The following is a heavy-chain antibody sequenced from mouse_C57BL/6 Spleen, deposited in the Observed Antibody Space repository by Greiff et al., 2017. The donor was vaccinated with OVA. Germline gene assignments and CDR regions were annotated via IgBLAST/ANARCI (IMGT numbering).Heavy chain of an antibody. CDR3: ALNDYGSRGYAMDY. CDR2: ISSGSSTI. Sequence: EVQGVESGGGLVKPGGSLKLSCAASGFTFSDYGMHWVRQAPEKGLEWVAYISSGSSTIYYADTVKGRFTISRDNAKNTLFLQMTSLRSEDTAMYYCALNDYGSRGYAMDYWGQGTSVTVSS. D-gene: IGHD1-1*01. CDR1: GFTFSDYG. J-gene: IGHJ4*01. V-gene: IGHV5-17*01.